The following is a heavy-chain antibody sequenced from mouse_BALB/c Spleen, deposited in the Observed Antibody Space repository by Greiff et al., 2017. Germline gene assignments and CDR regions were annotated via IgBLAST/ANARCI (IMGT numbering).Heavy chain of an antibody. CDR3: ATIYYDYDEGFAY. Sequence: EVKLEESGGGLVKPGGSLKLSCAASGFTFSSYAMSWVRQSPEKRLEWVAEISSGGSYTYYPDTVTGRFTISRDNAKNTLYLEMSSLRSEDTAMYYCATIYYDYDEGFAYWGQGTLVTVSA. CDR2: ISSGGSYT. CDR1: GFTFSSYA. D-gene: IGHD2-4*01. J-gene: IGHJ3*01. V-gene: IGHV5-9-4*01.